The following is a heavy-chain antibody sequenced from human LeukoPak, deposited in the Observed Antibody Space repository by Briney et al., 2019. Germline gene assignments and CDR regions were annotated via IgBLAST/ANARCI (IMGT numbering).Heavy chain of an antibody. CDR1: GYSISSGYY. J-gene: IGHJ4*02. D-gene: IGHD1-26*01. V-gene: IGHV4-38-2*02. CDR3: ARPLGLGVDY. Sequence: SETLSLTCTVSGYSISSGYYWGWIRQPPGKGLEWIGSVYHSGSTYYNPSLKSRVTISVDTSKNQFSLKLSSVTAADTAVYYCARPLGLGVDYWGQGTLVTVSS. CDR2: VYHSGST.